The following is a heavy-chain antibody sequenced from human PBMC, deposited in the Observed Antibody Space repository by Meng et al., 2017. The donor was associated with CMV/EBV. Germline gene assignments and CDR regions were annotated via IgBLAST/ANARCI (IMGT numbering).Heavy chain of an antibody. J-gene: IGHJ5*02. V-gene: IGHV1-46*01. CDR3: ARDSKRIAAAGKRLNWFDP. D-gene: IGHD6-13*01. Sequence: TLTSYYMQWVRQARGQGLEWMGIINPSGGSTSYAQKFQGRVTMTRDTSTSTVYMELSSLRSEDTAVYYCARDSKRIAAAGKRLNWFDPWGQGTLVTVSS. CDR1: TLTSYY. CDR2: INPSGGST.